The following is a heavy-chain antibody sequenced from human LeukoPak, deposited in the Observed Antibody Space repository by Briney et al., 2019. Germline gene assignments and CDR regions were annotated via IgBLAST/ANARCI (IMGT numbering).Heavy chain of an antibody. CDR1: GGTFSSYT. J-gene: IGHJ5*02. CDR3: ARDHEPVVVPAAITWFDP. V-gene: IGHV1-69*04. CDR2: IIPILGIA. D-gene: IGHD2-2*02. Sequence: SVKLSCKASGGTFSSYTISWVRHAPAQGLEWMGRIIPILGIANYAQKLQGRVTITANKSTSTAYMELSSLRSEDTAVYYCARDHEPVVVPAAITWFDPWGQGTLVTVSS.